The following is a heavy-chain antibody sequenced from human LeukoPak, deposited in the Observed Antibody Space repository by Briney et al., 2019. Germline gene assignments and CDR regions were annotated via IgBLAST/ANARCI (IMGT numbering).Heavy chain of an antibody. V-gene: IGHV4-39*01. CDR2: MYYSGST. D-gene: IGHD3-3*01. CDR1: GGSISSSSYY. Sequence: SETLSLTCTVSGGSISSSSYYWGWIRQPPGKGLEWIGSMYYSGSTYYNPSLKSRVTISVDTSNNQFSLKLSSVSAADMAVYYCARLSYYDFWGGYYMGFDYWGQGTLVTVSS. CDR3: ARLSYYDFWGGYYMGFDY. J-gene: IGHJ4*02.